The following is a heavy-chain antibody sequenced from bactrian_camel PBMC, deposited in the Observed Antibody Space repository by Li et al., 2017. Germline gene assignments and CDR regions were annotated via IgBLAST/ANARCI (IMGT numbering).Heavy chain of an antibody. Sequence: HVQLVESGGGSVQAGGSLRLSCAVSGGTWNSYSMGWFRQRPGLAREGVAGIDTGDGSIADYADSVKGRFTISRVNAKDTLYLQMNSLKIEDTAVYYCALGSSRQATMTARGKGTQVTVS. V-gene: IGHV3S61*01. J-gene: IGHJ4*01. CDR1: GGTWNSYS. CDR2: IDTGDGSIA. D-gene: IGHD3*01.